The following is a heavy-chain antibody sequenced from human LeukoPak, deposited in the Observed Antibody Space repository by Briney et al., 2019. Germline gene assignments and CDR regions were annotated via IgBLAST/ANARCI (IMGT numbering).Heavy chain of an antibody. CDR1: GGSFSGYY. CDR2: INHSGST. D-gene: IGHD6-19*01. V-gene: IGHV4-34*01. J-gene: IGHJ4*02. CDR3: ARSLSIAVAGAVY. Sequence: PSETLSLTCAVYGGSFSGYYWSWIRQPPGKGLEWIGEINHSGSTNYNPSLKGRVTISVDTSKNQFSLKLSSVTAADTAVYYCARSLSIAVAGAVYWGQGTLVTVSS.